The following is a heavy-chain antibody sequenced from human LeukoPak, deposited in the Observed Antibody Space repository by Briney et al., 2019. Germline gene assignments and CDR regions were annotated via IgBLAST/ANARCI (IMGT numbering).Heavy chain of an antibody. J-gene: IGHJ4*02. CDR1: GHSSINNW. CDR2: IVPTDSHT. V-gene: IGHV5-51*01. Sequence: GEPLKTSCKGLGHSSINNWIAWARQLPGKGLDWFRIIVPTDSHTRYSPSFQSQVTISANISIDTAYLQWRSLRALYTARYYCARIAATLYGASWGQGTLVLVSS. D-gene: IGHD2-15*01. CDR3: ARIAATLYGAS.